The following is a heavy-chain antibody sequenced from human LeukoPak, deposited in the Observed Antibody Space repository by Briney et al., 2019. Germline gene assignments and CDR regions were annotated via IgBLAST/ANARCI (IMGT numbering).Heavy chain of an antibody. CDR2: ISSSSSYI. D-gene: IGHD3-10*01. Sequence: GGSLRLSCAASGFTFSSYSMNWVRQAPGKGLEWVSSISSSSSYIYYADSVKGRFTISRDNAKNSLYLQMNSLRAEDTAVYYCARPSLSITMVRGVGGYMDVWGKGTTVTISS. V-gene: IGHV3-21*04. J-gene: IGHJ6*03. CDR1: GFTFSSYS. CDR3: ARPSLSITMVRGVGGYMDV.